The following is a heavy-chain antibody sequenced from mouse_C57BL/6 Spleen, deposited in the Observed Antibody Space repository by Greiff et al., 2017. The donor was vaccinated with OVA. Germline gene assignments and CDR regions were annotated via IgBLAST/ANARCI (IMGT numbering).Heavy chain of an antibody. CDR3: ARHEYRLAYYGSSYYFDY. CDR2: FYPGSGSI. D-gene: IGHD1-1*01. Sequence: QLQLKQSGAELVKPGASAKLSCKASGYTFTEYTIHWVKQRSGQGFVWIGWFYPGSGSIKYNEKFKDKVTLTADKSSSTVYMELSRLTSEDSAVYFCARHEYRLAYYGSSYYFDYWGQGTTLTVSS. J-gene: IGHJ2*01. V-gene: IGHV1-62-2*01. CDR1: GYTFTEYT.